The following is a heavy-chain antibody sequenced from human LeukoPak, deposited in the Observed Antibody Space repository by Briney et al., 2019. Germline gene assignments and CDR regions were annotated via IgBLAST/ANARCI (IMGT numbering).Heavy chain of an antibody. D-gene: IGHD3-22*01. CDR2: ISGSGGST. CDR3: AKRGVVIRVILVGFHKEAYYFDS. Sequence: GGSLRLSCAVSGITLSNYGMSWVRQAPGKGLEWVAGISGSGGSTNYADSVKGRFTISRDNPKNTLFLQMKSLRAEDTAAYFCAKRGVVIRVILVGFHKEAYYFDSWGQGALVTVSS. CDR1: GITLSNYG. J-gene: IGHJ4*02. V-gene: IGHV3-23*01.